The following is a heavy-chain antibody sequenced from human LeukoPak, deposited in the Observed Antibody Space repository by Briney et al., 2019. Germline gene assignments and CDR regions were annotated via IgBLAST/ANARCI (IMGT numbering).Heavy chain of an antibody. D-gene: IGHD5-12*01. CDR2: IASSGLNT. CDR3: ARDIELST. V-gene: IGHV3-23*01. CDR1: GFMFRDAA. Sequence: SGGSLRLSCAASGFMFRDAAMTWVRQAPGKGLEWVSLIASSGLNTYYADSVRGRFTISRDNSKNTLSLQMNSLRVGDTAIYYCARDIELSTWGLGTLVTVSS. J-gene: IGHJ3*01.